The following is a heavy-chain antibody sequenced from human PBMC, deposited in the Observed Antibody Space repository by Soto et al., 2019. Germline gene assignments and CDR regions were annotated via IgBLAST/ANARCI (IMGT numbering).Heavy chain of an antibody. J-gene: IGHJ6*02. D-gene: IGHD5-18*01. Sequence: QVQLVESGGGVVQPGRSLRLSCAASGFTFSTHAMHRVRQAPGTGLDWLAVISYDGNNIVYADSVKGRFTISRDNSENTLSLKMNRLREDDTGVYYCARRDSYGGPNNCGMDVWGQGTTVTV. CDR3: ARRDSYGGPNNCGMDV. CDR2: ISYDGNNI. V-gene: IGHV3-30-3*01. CDR1: GFTFSTHA.